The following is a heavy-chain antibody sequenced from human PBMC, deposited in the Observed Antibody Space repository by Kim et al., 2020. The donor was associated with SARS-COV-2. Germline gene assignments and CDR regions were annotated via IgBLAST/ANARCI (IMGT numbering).Heavy chain of an antibody. CDR3: AKMGSGSYLKWFDS. J-gene: IGHJ5*01. D-gene: IGHD3-10*01. Sequence: YADSVGGRFTHSRDNSKNVVYLQMKSLRTEDTAVYYCAKMGSGSYLKWFDSWGQGTLVTVSS. V-gene: IGHV3-23*01.